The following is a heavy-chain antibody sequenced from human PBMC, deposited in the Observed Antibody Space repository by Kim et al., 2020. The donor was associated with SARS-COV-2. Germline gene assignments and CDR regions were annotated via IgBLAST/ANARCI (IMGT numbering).Heavy chain of an antibody. D-gene: IGHD5-12*01. J-gene: IGHJ3*02. CDR3: ARVTRDGYNFDAFDI. V-gene: IGHV3-30*07. Sequence: GSVKGRFTLSRDNSKTTLYLQRNSRRAEDTAVYYCARVTRDGYNFDAFDIWGQGTMVTVSS.